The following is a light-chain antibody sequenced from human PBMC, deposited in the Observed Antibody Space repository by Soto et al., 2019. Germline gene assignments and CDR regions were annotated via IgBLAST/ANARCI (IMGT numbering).Light chain of an antibody. CDR3: QFYDSSRVV. CDR2: GNT. J-gene: IGLJ2*01. Sequence: QSVLTQPPSVSGAPGQRVTISCTGNSSNIGAGYDVHWYQQFPGAAPKVLNHGNTNRPAGVPARFSGSKSGTSASLAITGRQAEDEADYYCQFYDSSRVVFGGGTKLTVL. CDR1: SSNIGAGYD. V-gene: IGLV1-40*01.